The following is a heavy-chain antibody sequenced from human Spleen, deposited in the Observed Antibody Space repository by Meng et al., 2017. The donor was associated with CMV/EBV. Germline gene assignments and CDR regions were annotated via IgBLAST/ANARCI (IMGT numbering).Heavy chain of an antibody. CDR3: ARGFSTGYSSSL. CDR2: ITSSGDYT. J-gene: IGHJ4*02. D-gene: IGHD6-13*01. Sequence: GESLKISCAASGFTFYTYSMNWVRQAPGKGLEWVSSITSSGDYTFYADSVTGRFTISRDNDKNLVYLQMNSLRAEDTGVYYCARGFSTGYSSSLWGQGTLVTVSS. V-gene: IGHV3-21*01. CDR1: GFTFYTYS.